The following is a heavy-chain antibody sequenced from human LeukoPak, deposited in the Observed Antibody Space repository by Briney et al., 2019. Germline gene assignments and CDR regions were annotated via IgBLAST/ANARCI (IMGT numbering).Heavy chain of an antibody. CDR1: GFPFSTYS. V-gene: IGHV3-21*01. J-gene: IGHJ4*02. CDR3: VRDSSWYDY. Sequence: GGSLRLSCAASGFPFSTYSVNWVRQAPGKGLEWVSSISSSSSYIYYADSVKGRFTVSRDNAKNSLYLQMNSLRAEDTAIYYCVRDSSWYDYWGQGTLVTVSS. CDR2: ISSSSSYI. D-gene: IGHD6-13*01.